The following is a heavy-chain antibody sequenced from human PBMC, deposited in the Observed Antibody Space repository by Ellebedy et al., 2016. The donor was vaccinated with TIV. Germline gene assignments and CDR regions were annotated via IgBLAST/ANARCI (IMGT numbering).Heavy chain of an antibody. J-gene: IGHJ5*02. Sequence: GESLKIPCAASGFTFSSYAMSWVRQAPGMGLEWVSAISGSSGHTYYADSVKGRFTISRDNSKNTLYLQMNSLRADDTAIYYCAKGAYLNWFDPWGQGTLVTVSS. CDR1: GFTFSSYA. CDR3: AKGAYLNWFDP. V-gene: IGHV3-23*01. CDR2: ISGSSGHT.